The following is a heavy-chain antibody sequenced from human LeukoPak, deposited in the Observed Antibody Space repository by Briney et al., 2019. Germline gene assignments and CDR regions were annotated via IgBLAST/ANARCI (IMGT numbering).Heavy chain of an antibody. J-gene: IGHJ4*02. CDR1: GYTFTTYA. Sequence: ASVKVSCKASGYTFTTYAISWVRQAPGQGLEWVGWISAYYGNTTYAQKFQGRVTMTTDTPTSTAYMELRSLRSDDTAVYYCARDTNAMVTSLFDYWGQGTLVTVSS. CDR2: ISAYYGNT. CDR3: ARDTNAMVTSLFDY. D-gene: IGHD5-18*01. V-gene: IGHV1-18*01.